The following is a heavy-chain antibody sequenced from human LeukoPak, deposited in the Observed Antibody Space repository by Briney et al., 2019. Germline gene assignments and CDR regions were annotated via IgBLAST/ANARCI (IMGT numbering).Heavy chain of an antibody. J-gene: IGHJ5*02. V-gene: IGHV4-59*01. CDR3: ARYWFGELYRWFDP. CDR1: GGSISSYY. CDR2: IYYSGST. D-gene: IGHD3-10*01. Sequence: SETLSLTCTVSGGSISSYYWSWIRQPPGKGLEWIGYIYYSGSTNYNPSLKSRVTISVDTSKNQFSLKLSSVTAADTAVYYCARYWFGELYRWFDPWGQGTLVTVSS.